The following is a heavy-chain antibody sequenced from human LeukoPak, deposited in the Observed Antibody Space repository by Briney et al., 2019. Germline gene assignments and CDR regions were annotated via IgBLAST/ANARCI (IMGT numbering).Heavy chain of an antibody. D-gene: IGHD3-22*01. CDR3: ARDVYYYDSSGYFYGMDV. CDR1: VYTFTSYY. Sequence: ASVKVSCKASVYTFTSYYMHWVRQPPGQGREWMGIINPSGGSTSYAQKFQGRVTITRDTSTSTVYMELSSLRSDDTAVYYCARDVYYYDSSGYFYGMDVWGQGTTVTVSS. V-gene: IGHV1-46*01. J-gene: IGHJ6*02. CDR2: INPSGGST.